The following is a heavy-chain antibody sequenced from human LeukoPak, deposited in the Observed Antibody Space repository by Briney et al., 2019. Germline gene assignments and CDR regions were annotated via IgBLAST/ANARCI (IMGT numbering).Heavy chain of an antibody. Sequence: ASVKVSCKASGYTFTSYYMRWVRQAPGQGLEWMGWINPSGGSTSYAQKFQGRVTMTRDMSASTVYMELSSLRSEDTAVYYCARGQLPVPIHLYYYMDVCNKGTTVTVPS. CDR1: GYTFTSYY. J-gene: IGHJ6*03. CDR3: ARGQLPVPIHLYYYMDV. CDR2: INPSGGST. D-gene: IGHD6-6*01. V-gene: IGHV1-46*01.